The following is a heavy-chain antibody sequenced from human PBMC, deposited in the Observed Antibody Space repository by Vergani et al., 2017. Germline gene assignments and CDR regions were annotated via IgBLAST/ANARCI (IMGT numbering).Heavy chain of an antibody. CDR3: AKDYCSSTSCYVRSAFDI. CDR1: GFTFSSYG. Sequence: QVQLVESGGGVVQPGGSLRLSCAASGFTFSSYGMHWVRQAPGKGLEWVAFIRYDGSNKYYADSVKGRFTISRDNSKNTLYLQMNSLRAEDTAVYYCAKDYCSSTSCYVRSAFDIWGRGTMVTVSS. D-gene: IGHD2-2*01. V-gene: IGHV3-30*02. J-gene: IGHJ3*02. CDR2: IRYDGSNK.